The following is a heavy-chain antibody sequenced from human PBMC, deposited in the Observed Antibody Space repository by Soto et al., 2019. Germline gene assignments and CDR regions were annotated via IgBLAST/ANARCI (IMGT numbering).Heavy chain of an antibody. J-gene: IGHJ5*02. V-gene: IGHV4-31*03. CDR2: VYYSGSS. CDR1: GDSISGGASF. CDR3: AKLSCTSSTCYFPGWFDP. Sequence: SETLSLTCTVSGDSISGGASFWSWIRQPPGKGLEWIANVYYSGSSYYNPSLKSRLTTSVDTTKNQFSLQLKSMTAADTAVYYCAKLSCTSSTCYFPGWFDPWGQGTLVTVSS. D-gene: IGHD2-2*01.